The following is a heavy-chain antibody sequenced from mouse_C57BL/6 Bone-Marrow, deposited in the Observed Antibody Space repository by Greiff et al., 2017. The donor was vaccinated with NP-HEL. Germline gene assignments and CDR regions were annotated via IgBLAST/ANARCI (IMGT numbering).Heavy chain of an antibody. Sequence: EVQLKESGGGLVQPGGSLKLSCAASGFTFSDYYMYWVRQTPEKRLEWVAYISNGGGSTYYPDTVKGRFTISRDNAKNTLYLQMSRLKSEDTAMYYCARPPYGSSNWYFDVWGTGTTVTVSS. J-gene: IGHJ1*03. D-gene: IGHD1-1*01. CDR3: ARPPYGSSNWYFDV. CDR2: ISNGGGST. CDR1: GFTFSDYY. V-gene: IGHV5-12*01.